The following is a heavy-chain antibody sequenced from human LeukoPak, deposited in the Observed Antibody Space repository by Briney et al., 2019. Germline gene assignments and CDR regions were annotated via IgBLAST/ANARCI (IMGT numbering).Heavy chain of an antibody. CDR1: RFTFSNYG. Sequence: GGSLRLSCTATRFTFSNYGMHWVRQAPGKGLEWVAVIWYDGSNKYYADSVKGRFTISRDNSKNTLYLQMNSLRAEDTAVYYCGGYYGPCYFDYWGQGTMVTVSS. CDR2: IWYDGSNK. J-gene: IGHJ4*02. V-gene: IGHV3-33*01. CDR3: GGYYGPCYFDY. D-gene: IGHD3-10*01.